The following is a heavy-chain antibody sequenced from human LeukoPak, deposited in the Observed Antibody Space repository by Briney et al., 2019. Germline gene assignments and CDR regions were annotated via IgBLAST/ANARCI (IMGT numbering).Heavy chain of an antibody. D-gene: IGHD1-1*01. Sequence: PSETLSLTCAVSGGSISSSNWWSWVRQPPGKGLEWIGEIYHSGSTNYNPSLKSRVTISVDKSKNQFSLKLSSVTAADTAVYYCARKSRTWSNRFDPWGQGTLVTVSS. J-gene: IGHJ5*02. V-gene: IGHV4-4*02. CDR1: GGSISSSNW. CDR3: ARKSRTWSNRFDP. CDR2: IYHSGST.